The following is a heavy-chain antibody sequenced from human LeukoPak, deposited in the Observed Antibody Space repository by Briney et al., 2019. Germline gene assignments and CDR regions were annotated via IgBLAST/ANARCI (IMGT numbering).Heavy chain of an antibody. Sequence: PGGSLRLSCAASGFTFSDYYMSWIRQAPGKGLEWVSSISSTSSYIKDADSVKGRFTISRDNAKKSLYLQMNSLRAEDTAVYYCARDSSGWSVDYWGQGTLVTVSS. CDR1: GFTFSDYY. CDR2: ISSTSSYI. CDR3: ARDSSGWSVDY. D-gene: IGHD6-19*01. J-gene: IGHJ4*02. V-gene: IGHV3-11*05.